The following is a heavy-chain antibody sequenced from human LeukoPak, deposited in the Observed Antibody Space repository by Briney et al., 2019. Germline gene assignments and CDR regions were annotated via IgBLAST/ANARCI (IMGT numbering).Heavy chain of an antibody. J-gene: IGHJ5*02. V-gene: IGHV3-23*01. CDR3: AKGTGSSFRTARSVGPGFDP. CDR1: GFTFSSYA. D-gene: IGHD6-13*01. CDR2: ISGSGGST. Sequence: GGSLRLSCAASGFTFSSYAMSWVRQAPGKGLEWVSVISGSGGSTYYADSVKGRFTISRDNSKNTLYLQMNSLRAEDTAVYYCAKGTGSSFRTARSVGPGFDPWGQGTLVTVSS.